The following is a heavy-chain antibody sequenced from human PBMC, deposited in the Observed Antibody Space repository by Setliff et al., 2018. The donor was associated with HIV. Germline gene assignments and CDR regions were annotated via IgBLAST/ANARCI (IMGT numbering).Heavy chain of an antibody. CDR3: ATLDPSGGNFLAY. CDR2: IHASGKT. V-gene: IGHV4-4*09. D-gene: IGHD2-21*02. J-gene: IGHJ4*02. Sequence: SETLSLTCAVYGESFSGYHWSWIRQPPGKGLEWIGYIHASGKTNYNPSLKSRVTISLDTSKMQFSLHLTSVTAADTAVYYCATLDPSGGNFLAYWGQGTLVTVSS. CDR1: GESFSGYH.